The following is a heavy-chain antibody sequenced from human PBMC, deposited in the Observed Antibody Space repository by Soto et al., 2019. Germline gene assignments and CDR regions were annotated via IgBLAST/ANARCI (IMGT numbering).Heavy chain of an antibody. CDR3: ARDMVRGLYPEYFQH. D-gene: IGHD3-10*01. V-gene: IGHV3-66*01. CDR2: IYACGST. CDR1: GFTVSSNY. J-gene: IGHJ1*01. Sequence: EVQLVESGGGLVQPGGSLRLSCAASGFTVSSNYMSWVRQAPGKGLEWVSVIYACGSTYYADSVKGRFTISRDNSKNTLYLQMNSLRAEDTAVYYCARDMVRGLYPEYFQHWGQGTLVTVSS.